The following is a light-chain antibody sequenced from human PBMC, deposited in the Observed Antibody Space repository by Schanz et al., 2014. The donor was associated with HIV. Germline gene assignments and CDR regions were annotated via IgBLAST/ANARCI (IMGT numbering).Light chain of an antibody. Sequence: QSALTQPASVSGSPGQSVTISCTGTSSDDGDYNYVSWSQQHPGKAPKLMIYDVSNRPSGVSNRFSGSKSGNTASLTISGLQADDEADYYCCSFGGTSPFGGGTKLTVL. CDR3: CSFGGTSP. V-gene: IGLV2-14*03. CDR1: SSDDGDYNY. J-gene: IGLJ3*02. CDR2: DVS.